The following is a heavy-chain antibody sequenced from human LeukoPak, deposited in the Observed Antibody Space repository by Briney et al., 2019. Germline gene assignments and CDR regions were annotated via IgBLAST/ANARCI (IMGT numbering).Heavy chain of an antibody. D-gene: IGHD3-10*01. V-gene: IGHV3-23*01. CDR3: AKGFFGSGSYYNPYFDY. CDR1: GFTFKSYA. CDR2: ITNGGTA. Sequence: HPGGSLRLSCVASGFTFKSYAMNWVRQAPGKGLEWVSGITNGGTAHYGDSVKGRFTISRDNSKSTLYLQMNTLSAEDTAVYYCAKGFFGSGSYYNPYFDYWGQGTLVTVSS. J-gene: IGHJ4*02.